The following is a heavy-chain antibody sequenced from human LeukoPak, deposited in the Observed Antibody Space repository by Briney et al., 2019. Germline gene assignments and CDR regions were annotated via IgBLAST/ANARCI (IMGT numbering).Heavy chain of an antibody. CDR1: GYTFTGYY. J-gene: IGHJ4*02. CDR3: ARGVRDGYNWVY. Sequence: GASVKVSCKASGYTFTGYYTHWVRQAPGQGLEWMGIINPSGGSTSYAQKFQGRVTMTRDISTSTVYMELSSLRSEDTAVYYCARGVRDGYNWVYWGQGTLVTVSS. D-gene: IGHD5-24*01. CDR2: INPSGGST. V-gene: IGHV1-46*01.